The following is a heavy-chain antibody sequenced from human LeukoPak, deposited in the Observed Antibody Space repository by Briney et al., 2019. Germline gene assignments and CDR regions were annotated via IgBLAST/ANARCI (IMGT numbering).Heavy chain of an antibody. V-gene: IGHV3-30*02. J-gene: IGHJ4*02. CDR1: GFTFSSYG. Sequence: GGSLRLSCAASGFTFSSYGMHWVRQAPGKGLEWVAFIRYDGSNTHYADSVKGRFTISRDNSKNTLYLQMNSLRAEDTAVYYCARGRIQLWSTNPGYWGQGTLVTVSS. D-gene: IGHD5-18*01. CDR2: IRYDGSNT. CDR3: ARGRIQLWSTNPGY.